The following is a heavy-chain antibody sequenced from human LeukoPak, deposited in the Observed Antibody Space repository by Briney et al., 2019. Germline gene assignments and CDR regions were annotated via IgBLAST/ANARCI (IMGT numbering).Heavy chain of an antibody. CDR2: INHSGST. J-gene: IGHJ4*02. CDR3: ARAVPKLHSDWLGARLRRGRLYFDY. V-gene: IGHV4-39*07. CDR1: GVSISSGSNY. Sequence: SETLSLTCSVSGVSISSGSNYWSWVRQPPGKGLEWIGEINHSGSTNYNPSLKSRVTISVDTSKNQFSLKLSSVTAADTAVYYCARAVPKLHSDWLGARLRRGRLYFDYWGQGTLVTVSS. D-gene: IGHD3-9*01.